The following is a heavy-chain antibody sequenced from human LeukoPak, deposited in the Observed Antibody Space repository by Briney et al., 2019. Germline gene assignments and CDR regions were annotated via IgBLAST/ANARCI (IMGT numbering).Heavy chain of an antibody. J-gene: IGHJ4*02. Sequence: ASETLSLTCTVSGGSISSYYWTWMRQPPGKGLVWIGYIYYSGSTNYNPSLKSRVTISVDTSKNKFSLKLSSVTAADTAVYFCARHRYNSGWYPLFDYWGRGTLVTVSS. CDR3: ARHRYNSGWYPLFDY. CDR2: IYYSGST. CDR1: GGSISSYY. D-gene: IGHD6-19*01. V-gene: IGHV4-59*08.